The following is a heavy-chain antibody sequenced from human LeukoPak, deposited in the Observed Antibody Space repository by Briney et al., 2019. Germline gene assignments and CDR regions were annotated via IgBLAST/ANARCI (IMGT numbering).Heavy chain of an antibody. V-gene: IGHV3-23*01. J-gene: IGHJ4*02. CDR3: ARTAMGDYVQFPNDY. D-gene: IGHD4-17*01. CDR1: GFTFSSYA. Sequence: GGSLRLSCAASGFTFSSYAMSWVRQAPGKGLEWVSAISAGGGSTYYADSVKGRFTISRDNSKNTLYLQMNSLRAEDTALYYCARTAMGDYVQFPNDYWGQGTLVTVSS. CDR2: ISAGGGST.